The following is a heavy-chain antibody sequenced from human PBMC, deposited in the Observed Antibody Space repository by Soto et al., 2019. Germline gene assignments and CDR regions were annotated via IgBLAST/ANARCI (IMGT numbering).Heavy chain of an antibody. J-gene: IGHJ4*02. CDR1: ADSMTSHY. CDR2: VYAAGNT. V-gene: IGHV4-4*07. Sequence: SETLSLTCNVPADSMTSHYWSWTRQPAGKGLEWIGRVYAAGNTNYNHSLTGRVTMSIDTSKKLFSLRMTSLAAADTAVYFCVRLFDYWSDFYVYWGQGILVTVSS. CDR3: VRLFDYWSDFYVY. D-gene: IGHD3-3*01.